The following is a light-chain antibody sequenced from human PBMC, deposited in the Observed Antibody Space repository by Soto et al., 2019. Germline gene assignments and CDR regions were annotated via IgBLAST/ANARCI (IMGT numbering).Light chain of an antibody. CDR2: GNS. CDR1: SSNIGAGYD. Sequence: QSVLTQPPSVSGAPGQRVTISCTGSSSNIGAGYDVHWYQQLPGTAPKLLIYGNSNRPSGVPDRFSGSKSGTSASLAISGLRSEDEADYYCAAWDDSLSGHELFGGGTKLTVL. J-gene: IGLJ2*01. V-gene: IGLV1-40*01. CDR3: AAWDDSLSGHEL.